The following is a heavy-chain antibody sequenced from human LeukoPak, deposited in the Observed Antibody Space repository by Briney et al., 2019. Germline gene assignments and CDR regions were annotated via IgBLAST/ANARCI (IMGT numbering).Heavy chain of an antibody. D-gene: IGHD6-13*01. CDR2: ISSSSSYI. J-gene: IGHJ4*02. CDR3: ARDGLAAAGTGAFDY. Sequence: GGSLRLSCAASGFTFSSYSMNWVRQAPGKGLEWVSSISSSSSYIYYADSVKGRFTISRNNAKNSLYLQMNSLRAEDTAVYYCARDGLAAAGTGAFDYWGQGPWSPSPQ. V-gene: IGHV3-21*01. CDR1: GFTFSSYS.